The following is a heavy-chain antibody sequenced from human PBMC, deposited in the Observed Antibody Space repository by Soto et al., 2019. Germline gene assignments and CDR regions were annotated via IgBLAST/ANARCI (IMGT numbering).Heavy chain of an antibody. D-gene: IGHD3-9*01. J-gene: IGHJ4*02. CDR3: ARAMPTAGYIYFDQ. CDR2: INTGSSNT. V-gene: IGHV1-3*04. Sequence: QVALVQSGAEVKEPGASVRISCEASGYTFTSYGIHWVRQAPGQRLEWMGWINTGSSNTRYSPEFQARVTITRDTSASTAYMELNSLRSEDTAVYYCARAMPTAGYIYFDQWCQGTLVTVSS. CDR1: GYTFTSYG.